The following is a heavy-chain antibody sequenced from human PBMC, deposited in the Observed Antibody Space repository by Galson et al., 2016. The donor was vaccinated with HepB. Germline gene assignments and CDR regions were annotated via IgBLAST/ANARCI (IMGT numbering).Heavy chain of an antibody. D-gene: IGHD6-19*01. CDR3: ARSRNTYNSGWLARY. V-gene: IGHV3-33*01. Sequence: LRLSCAASGFTFSKYGMHWVRQAPGKGLEWVAVIWYDGSNKFYADSVKGRFTISRDNSNNTLYLQMSSLRAEDTAVYYCARSRNTYNSGWLARYWGQGTLVTVSS. J-gene: IGHJ4*02. CDR2: IWYDGSNK. CDR1: GFTFSKYG.